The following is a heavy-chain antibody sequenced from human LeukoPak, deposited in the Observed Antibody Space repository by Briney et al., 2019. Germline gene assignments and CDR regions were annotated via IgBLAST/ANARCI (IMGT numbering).Heavy chain of an antibody. CDR2: ICYNGNT. V-gene: IGHV4-39*01. CDR1: GGSILDSTYY. J-gene: IGHJ5*02. CDR3: ARQSSGYYYGWFVP. D-gene: IGHD3-22*01. Sequence: WETLSLTCTVSGGSILDSTYYWAWIRQPPGKGLEWIATICYNGNTHYNPSLKSRVTMSVDPVKNQFSLNLTSMPPADTAVYCCARQSSGYYYGWFVPWGQGALLTVSS.